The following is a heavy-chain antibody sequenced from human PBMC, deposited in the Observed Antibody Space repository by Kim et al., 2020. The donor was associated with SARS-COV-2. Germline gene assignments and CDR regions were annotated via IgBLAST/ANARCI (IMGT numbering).Heavy chain of an antibody. CDR1: GFTFSSYS. D-gene: IGHD3-10*01. Sequence: GGSLRLSCAASGFTFSSYSMSWVRQAPGKGLEWVSAISGSGGSTYYADSVKGRFTISRDNSKNTLYLQMNSLRAEDTAVYYCAKDHRRNRGVIMPPHDAFDSWGEGTMVTVSS. CDR2: ISGSGGST. J-gene: IGHJ3*02. V-gene: IGHV3-23*01. CDR3: AKDHRRNRGVIMPPHDAFDS.